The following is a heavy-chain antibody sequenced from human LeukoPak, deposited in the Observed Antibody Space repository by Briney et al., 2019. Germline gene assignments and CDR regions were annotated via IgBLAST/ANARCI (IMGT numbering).Heavy chain of an antibody. V-gene: IGHV3-23*01. J-gene: IGHJ6*02. CDR1: GFTFSSYA. D-gene: IGHD5-18*01. CDR3: AKGPRGTAMVPDNYCGMDV. CDR2: ISGSGGST. Sequence: GGSLRLSCAASGFTFSSYAMSWVRQAPGKGLEWVSAISGSGGSTYYADSVKGRFTISRDNSKNTLYLQMNSLRAEDTAVYYCAKGPRGTAMVPDNYCGMDVWGQGTTVTVSS.